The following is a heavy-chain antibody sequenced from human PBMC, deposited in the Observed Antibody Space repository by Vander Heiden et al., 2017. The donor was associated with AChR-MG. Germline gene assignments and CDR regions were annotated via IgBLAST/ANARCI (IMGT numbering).Heavy chain of an antibody. CDR3: ARGASSSWYKWFDP. Sequence: HVQLQQWGAGLLRPSDTLSLTCAVYGGSFSGYYWSWSRQPPGKGREWIGETNHSGSTNYNPALKSRVTISVETSKNQFSMKLSSVTAAGTAVYYCARGASSSWYKWFDPWGQGTLVTVSS. V-gene: IGHV4-34*01. D-gene: IGHD6-13*01. CDR2: TNHSGST. CDR1: GGSFSGYY. J-gene: IGHJ5*02.